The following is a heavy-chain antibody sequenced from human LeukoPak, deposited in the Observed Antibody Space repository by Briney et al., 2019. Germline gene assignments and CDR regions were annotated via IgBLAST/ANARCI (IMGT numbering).Heavy chain of an antibody. CDR3: ARDRDTAMGL. D-gene: IGHD5-18*01. CDR2: ISYDGNDK. V-gene: IGHV3-30-3*01. J-gene: IGHJ4*02. CDR1: GFTFSNYA. Sequence: GRSLRLPCAASGFTFSNYAMHWVRQAPGKGLEWVAIISYDGNDKYYTDSVKGRFTISRDKSKNTLYLQMNSLRAEDTAVYYCARDRDTAMGLWGQGTLVTVSS.